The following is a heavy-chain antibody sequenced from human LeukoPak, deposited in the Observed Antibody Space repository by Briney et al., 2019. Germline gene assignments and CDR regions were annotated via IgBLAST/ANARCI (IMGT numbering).Heavy chain of an antibody. CDR1: GYTFTSYG. Sequence: ASGKVCCKASGYTFTSYGISWVRQAPGQGIEWMGWISAYNGNTNYAQKLPGRGTMTTDTSTSTAYMELRSLRSADTAVYYCARGQTPSDYWGQGTLVTVSS. CDR2: ISAYNGNT. V-gene: IGHV1-18*01. CDR3: ARGQTPSDY. J-gene: IGHJ4*02.